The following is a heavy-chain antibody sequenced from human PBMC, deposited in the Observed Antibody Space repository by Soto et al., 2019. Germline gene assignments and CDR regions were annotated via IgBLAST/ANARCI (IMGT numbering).Heavy chain of an antibody. CDR1: GFTFSNAW. Sequence: GGSLRLSCAASGFTFSNAWMTWVRQAPGKGLEWVGRIKRKTDGGTTEYAAPVKGRFTISRDDSKDMLYLQMNSLKAEDTAIYYCSTDDFTMVRGVVIDSWGKGTLVTVSS. V-gene: IGHV3-15*01. CDR2: IKRKTDGGTT. D-gene: IGHD3-10*01. CDR3: STDDFTMVRGVVIDS. J-gene: IGHJ4*02.